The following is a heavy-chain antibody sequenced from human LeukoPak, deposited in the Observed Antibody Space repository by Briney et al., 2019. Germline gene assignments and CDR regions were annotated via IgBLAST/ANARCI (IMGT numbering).Heavy chain of an antibody. CDR3: ARETSQKGAHYMDV. CDR1: GGSISSYY. Sequence: SETLSLTCTVSGGSISSYYWSWIRQPPGKGLEWIGYIYYSGSTTYNTSLKSRVTLSVETSKNQFPLKLSSVTSADTAVYYCARETSQKGAHYMDVWGKGTTVTISS. V-gene: IGHV4-59*01. J-gene: IGHJ6*03. D-gene: IGHD3-16*01. CDR2: IYYSGST.